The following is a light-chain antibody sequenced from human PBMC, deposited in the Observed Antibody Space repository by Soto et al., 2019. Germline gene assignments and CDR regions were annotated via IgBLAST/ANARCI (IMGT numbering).Light chain of an antibody. CDR1: QSVNSSY. CDR2: GAS. V-gene: IGKV3-20*01. CDR3: QLYGSSPLYT. Sequence: EIVLTQSPGTLSLSPGERATLSCRASQSVNSSYLSWYQQKPGQAPRLLIYGASSRATGIPDMFSGSGSGTDFTLTISRLEPEDFAVYYCQLYGSSPLYTFGQGTELEIK. J-gene: IGKJ2*01.